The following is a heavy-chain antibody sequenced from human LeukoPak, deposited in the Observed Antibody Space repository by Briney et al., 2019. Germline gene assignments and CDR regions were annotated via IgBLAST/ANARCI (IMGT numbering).Heavy chain of an antibody. J-gene: IGHJ4*02. V-gene: IGHV4-34*01. Sequence: SETLSLTCAVYGGSFSGYYWSWIRQPPGKGLEWIGEINHSGSTNYNPSLKSRVAISVDTSKNQFSLKLTSVTAADTAVYYCARRLKTVVAEFYFDYWGQGTLVTVSS. CDR1: GGSFSGYY. CDR2: INHSGST. CDR3: ARRLKTVVAEFYFDY. D-gene: IGHD3-22*01.